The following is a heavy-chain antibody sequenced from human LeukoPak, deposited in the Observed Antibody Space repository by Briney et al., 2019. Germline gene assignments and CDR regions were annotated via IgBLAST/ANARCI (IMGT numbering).Heavy chain of an antibody. Sequence: SETLSLTCTVSGASVSSGSYYWSWIRQPPGRGLEWIGYIYYGGNTKYNPSLKGRVTISVDTSKNQFSLNLRSVTAADTAVYYCTTDPDYMIGVYFDFWGQGTLATVSS. J-gene: IGHJ4*02. CDR3: TTDPDYMIGVYFDF. CDR2: IYYGGNT. V-gene: IGHV4-61*01. CDR1: GASVSSGSYY. D-gene: IGHD3-10*01.